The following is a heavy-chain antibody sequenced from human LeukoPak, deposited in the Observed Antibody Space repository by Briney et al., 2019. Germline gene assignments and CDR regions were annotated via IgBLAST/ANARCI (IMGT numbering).Heavy chain of an antibody. CDR3: VRNLVRGVVYFDS. Sequence: GGSLRLSCAASGFTFSDYWMHWVRQTPGKGLVWVTRISYDGGGTNYAESVKGRFTISRDNAKNTLYLQMNSLRVEDTAVYYCVRNLVRGVVYFDSWGQGALVTVSS. J-gene: IGHJ4*02. CDR2: ISYDGGGT. CDR1: GFTFSDYW. V-gene: IGHV3-74*01. D-gene: IGHD3-10*01.